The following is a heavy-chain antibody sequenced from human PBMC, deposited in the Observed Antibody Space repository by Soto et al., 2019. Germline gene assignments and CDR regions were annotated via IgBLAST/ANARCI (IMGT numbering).Heavy chain of an antibody. V-gene: IGHV3-15*07. CDR2: IKSKVSAAGEAP. Sequence: GGSLRLSCAVSGLKFSDAWMIWVRQAPGKGLEWVGRIKSKVSAAGEAPEYAAPVKGRFSMSRDDSKNTLYLQMNSLQTEDTAVYYCTWQSRWNNDVFDVWGQGTMVTVSS. D-gene: IGHD1-1*01. CDR1: GLKFSDAW. CDR3: TWQSRWNNDVFDV. J-gene: IGHJ3*01.